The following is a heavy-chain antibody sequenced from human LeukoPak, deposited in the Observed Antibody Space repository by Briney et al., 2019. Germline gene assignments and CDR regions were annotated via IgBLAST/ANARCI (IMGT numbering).Heavy chain of an antibody. V-gene: IGHV4-4*07. J-gene: IGHJ4*02. Sequence: PSETLSLTCTVSGGSISSYYWNWIRQPAGKGLEWIGHISASGSTNYNPSLQSRVTMSVDTSNNQFSLKLSSLTAADTAVYYCARTFPTVTAYFDYWGQGSLVTVSS. CDR1: GGSISSYY. D-gene: IGHD4-17*01. CDR2: ISASGST. CDR3: ARTFPTVTAYFDY.